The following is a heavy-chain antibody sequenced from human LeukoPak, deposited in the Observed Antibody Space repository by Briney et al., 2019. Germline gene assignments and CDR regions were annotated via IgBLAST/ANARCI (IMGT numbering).Heavy chain of an antibody. CDR3: ASWDIKRGYSYGGNYYYMDV. V-gene: IGHV4-34*01. J-gene: IGHJ6*03. CDR2: INHSGST. D-gene: IGHD5-18*01. CDR1: GGSFSGYY. Sequence: PSETLSLTCAVYGGSFSGYYSSWIRQPPGKGLEWLGEINHSGSTNYNPSLKSRVTISVDTSKNQFSLKLSSVTAADTAVYDCASWDIKRGYSYGGNYYYMDVWGKGTTVTVSS.